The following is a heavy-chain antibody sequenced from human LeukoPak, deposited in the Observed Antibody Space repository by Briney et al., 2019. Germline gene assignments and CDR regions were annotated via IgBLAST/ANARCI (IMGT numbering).Heavy chain of an antibody. CDR2: INPNSGGT. J-gene: IGHJ5*02. D-gene: IGHD6-19*01. CDR1: GYTFTGYY. CDR3: ARERIAVAGRRSWFDP. V-gene: IGHV1-2*02. Sequence: ASVKVSCKASGYTFTGYYMHWVRQAPGQGLEWMGWINPNSGGTNYAQKFQGRVTMIRDTSISTAYMELSRLRSDDTAVYYCARERIAVAGRRSWFDPWGQGTLVTVSS.